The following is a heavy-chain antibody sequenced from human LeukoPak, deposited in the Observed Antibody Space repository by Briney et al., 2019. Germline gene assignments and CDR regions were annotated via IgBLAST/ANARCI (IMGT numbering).Heavy chain of an antibody. V-gene: IGHV4-38-2*02. CDR2: INHSGST. D-gene: IGHD6-13*01. CDR1: GYSISTGYY. Sequence: SETLSLTCTVSGYSISTGYYWDWIRQPPGKGLEWIGEINHSGSTNYNPSLKSRVTISVDTSKNQFSLKLSSVTAADTAVYYCARVDGYSSSWYTFGWGQGTLVTVSS. CDR3: ARVDGYSSSWYTFG. J-gene: IGHJ4*02.